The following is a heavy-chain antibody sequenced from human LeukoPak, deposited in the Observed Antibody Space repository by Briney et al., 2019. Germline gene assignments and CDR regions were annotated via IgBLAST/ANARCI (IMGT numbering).Heavy chain of an antibody. J-gene: IGHJ6*02. CDR1: GFTFSSYW. CDR3: ARAYSSSWLAYYYYSMDV. D-gene: IGHD6-13*01. V-gene: IGHV3-7*01. CDR2: IKQDGSEK. Sequence: PGGSLRLSCAASGFTFSSYWMNWVRQAPGKGLEWVANIKQDGSEKYYVDSVKGRFTISRDNAKNSLYLQMNSLRAEDTAVYFWARAYSSSWLAYYYYSMDVWGQGPTVTVSS.